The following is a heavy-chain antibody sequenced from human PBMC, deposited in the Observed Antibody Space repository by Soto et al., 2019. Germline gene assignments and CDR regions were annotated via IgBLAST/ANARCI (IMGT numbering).Heavy chain of an antibody. CDR2: IYNSATT. J-gene: IGHJ4*02. CDR1: GASVNSTNYY. CDR3: GRVVIAASAHPHFDY. D-gene: IGHD2-15*01. V-gene: IGHV4-39*01. Sequence: PSETLSLTCTASGASVNSTNYYWGWIRQPPGKGLEWIGSIYNSATTYYNPSLKSRVTISVHTSKNLFSLNLNAVTAADTAMYYCGRVVIAASAHPHFDYWGQGTLVTVSS.